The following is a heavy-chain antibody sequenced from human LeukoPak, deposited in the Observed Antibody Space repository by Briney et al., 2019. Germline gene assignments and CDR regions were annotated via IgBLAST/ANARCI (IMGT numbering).Heavy chain of an antibody. Sequence: GGSLRLSCAASGFTVSDNYMTWVRQAPGKGLEWVSSIYNTGATHYAESVKGRFTIFRDNSKNTVYLQMNNLRVEDTAVYYCARWNYPWGQGTLVTVSS. V-gene: IGHV3-53*01. CDR2: IYNTGAT. J-gene: IGHJ5*02. D-gene: IGHD1-1*01. CDR1: GFTVSDNY. CDR3: ARWNYP.